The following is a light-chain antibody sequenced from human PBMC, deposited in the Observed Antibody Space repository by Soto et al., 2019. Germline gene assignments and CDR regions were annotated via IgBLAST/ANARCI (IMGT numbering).Light chain of an antibody. Sequence: SYELTQPPSVSVAPGKTASVACGGSNIGSKSVHWDQKKSGQAPVLVMYSDSDRHSGIPERFSGSNSGNTATLTISRVEAGDEADYYCQVWDISSGHVVFGGGTKLTVL. J-gene: IGLJ3*02. CDR1: NIGSKS. CDR3: QVWDISSGHVV. V-gene: IGLV3-21*01. CDR2: SDS.